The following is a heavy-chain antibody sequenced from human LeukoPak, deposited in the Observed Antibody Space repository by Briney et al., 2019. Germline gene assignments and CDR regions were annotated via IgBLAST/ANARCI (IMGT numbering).Heavy chain of an antibody. CDR2: IYSGGST. V-gene: IGHV3-53*01. Sequence: GSPRLSCAASGFTVSSNYMSWVRQAPGKGLEWVSVIYSGGSTYYADSVKGRFTISRDNSKNTLYLQMNSLRAEDTAVYYCARGSCDILTGYSIEYYFDYWGQGTLVTVSS. CDR1: GFTVSSNY. CDR3: ARGSCDILTGYSIEYYFDY. D-gene: IGHD3-9*01. J-gene: IGHJ4*02.